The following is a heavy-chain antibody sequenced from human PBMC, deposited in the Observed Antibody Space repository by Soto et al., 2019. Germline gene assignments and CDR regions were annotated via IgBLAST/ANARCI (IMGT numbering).Heavy chain of an antibody. V-gene: IGHV4-59*08. J-gene: IGHJ3*02. Sequence: SETLSLTCNVSGVSISGSYWTWIRQPPGKGLEWIGYYGGRTNYNPSLKSRVTISVDTAKNQFSLKLSSVTAADTAVYYCARVRHINAFDIWGQGAMVTVSS. CDR3: ARVRHINAFDI. D-gene: IGHD1-20*01. CDR1: GVSISGSY. CDR2: YGGRT.